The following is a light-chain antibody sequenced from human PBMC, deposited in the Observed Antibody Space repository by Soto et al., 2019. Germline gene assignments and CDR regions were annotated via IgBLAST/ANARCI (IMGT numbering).Light chain of an antibody. CDR1: QSISSN. CDR3: QQYNKWPLFT. CDR2: GAS. V-gene: IGKV3-15*01. Sequence: EVVMTQSPATLSVSPGERATLSCRASQSISSNLAWYQLRPGQAPRLLIYGASTRATGIPARFSGSGSGTEFTLTISSQQSEDFALYYCQQYNKWPLFTFGPGTRVDIK. J-gene: IGKJ3*01.